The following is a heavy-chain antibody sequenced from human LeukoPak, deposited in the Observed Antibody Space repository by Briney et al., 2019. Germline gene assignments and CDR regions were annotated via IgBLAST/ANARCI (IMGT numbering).Heavy chain of an antibody. CDR1: GFTFSGSD. CDR2: VRSKANAT. Sequence: PGGSLRLSCAASGFTFSGSDMHWVRQASGKGLEWVGRVRSKANATAYAASVQGRFTVSRDDSKNTAYLQMNMMKAENAAVYYCIKMYHDNSGYLSVHGYWGQGTLVTVSS. J-gene: IGHJ4*02. D-gene: IGHD3-22*01. CDR3: IKMYHDNSGYLSVHGY. V-gene: IGHV3-73*01.